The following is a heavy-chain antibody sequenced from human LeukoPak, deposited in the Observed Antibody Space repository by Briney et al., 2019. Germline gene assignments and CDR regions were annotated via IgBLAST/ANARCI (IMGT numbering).Heavy chain of an antibody. CDR1: GFTFSGYE. Sequence: PGGSLRLSCEASGFTFSGYEMNWVRQAPGKGLEWISYICGRGITTYYADSVKGRFTISRDDAKKLLYLEMNSLRAEDTAVYYCARDRYYYGSGNYVPELPDNWGQGTLVTVSS. V-gene: IGHV3-48*03. CDR2: ICGRGITT. D-gene: IGHD3-10*01. CDR3: ARDRYYYGSGNYVPELPDN. J-gene: IGHJ4*02.